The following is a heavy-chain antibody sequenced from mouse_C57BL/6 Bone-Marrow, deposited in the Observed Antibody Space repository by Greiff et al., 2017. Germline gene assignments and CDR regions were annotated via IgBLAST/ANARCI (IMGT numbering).Heavy chain of an antibody. V-gene: IGHV1-81*01. Sequence: VQRVESGAELARPGASVKLSCKASGYTFTSYGISWVKQRTGQGLEWIGEIYPRSGNTYYNEKFKGKATLTADKSSSTAYMELRSLTSEDSAVYFCSRSAFSGYYYAMDYWGQGTSVTVSS. J-gene: IGHJ4*01. CDR1: GYTFTSYG. CDR3: SRSAFSGYYYAMDY. CDR2: IYPRSGNT.